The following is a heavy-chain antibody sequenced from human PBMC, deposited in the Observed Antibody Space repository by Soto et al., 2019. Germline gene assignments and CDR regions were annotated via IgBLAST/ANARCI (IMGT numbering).Heavy chain of an antibody. Sequence: ASVKVSCKASGYTFTSYYMHWVRQAPGQGLEWMGIMNPSGGSTSYAQKFQGRVTMTRDTSTSTVYRELSSLRSEDTAVYYCARAKQSYYDLLVSFRGMDVWGQGTPVTVSS. V-gene: IGHV1-46*01. D-gene: IGHD3-3*01. CDR1: GYTFTSYY. J-gene: IGHJ6*02. CDR2: MNPSGGST. CDR3: ARAKQSYYDLLVSFRGMDV.